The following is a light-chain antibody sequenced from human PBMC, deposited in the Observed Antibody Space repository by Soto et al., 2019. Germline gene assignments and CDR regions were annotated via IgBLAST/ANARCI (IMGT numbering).Light chain of an antibody. Sequence: EIVLTQSPGTLSLSPGEGANLSCRASQRISSNFLAWYQQKRGQAPRLLIHGASNRATGIPDRFSGSGSGTDVTLTIARLELEDVAVYFCQQDGGSPLTFGQGIKVEVK. J-gene: IGKJ1*01. CDR1: QRISSNF. V-gene: IGKV3-20*01. CDR2: GAS. CDR3: QQDGGSPLT.